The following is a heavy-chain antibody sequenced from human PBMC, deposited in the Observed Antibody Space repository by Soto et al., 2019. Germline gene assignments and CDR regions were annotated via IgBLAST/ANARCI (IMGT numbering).Heavy chain of an antibody. V-gene: IGHV4-4*07. CDR2: IYTSGIT. D-gene: IGHD4-4*01. CDR1: GGSLSNYN. CDR3: ARLLLQQPWYFHC. Sequence: ETLPRPGTAAGGSLSNYNWSQFRPPAGKGLEWSRRIYTSGITSYNPSLKSRVTMSVDTSKNQFSLRVTSVTAADTGVYYCARLLLQQPWYFHCWGQGTLVSVSS. J-gene: IGHJ4*02.